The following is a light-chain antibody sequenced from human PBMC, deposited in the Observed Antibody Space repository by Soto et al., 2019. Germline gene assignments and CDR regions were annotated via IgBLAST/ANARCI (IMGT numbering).Light chain of an antibody. CDR1: QSLGDRF. Sequence: EIVLTQSPDTLSLSPGERAPLSCRASQSLGDRFLAWYQHKPGQTPRLLIYDTSTRATGVPARFSGSGSGTDFTLTISSLQPEDFATYYCQQSYSTPQLTFGGGTKVDIK. CDR2: DTS. V-gene: IGKV3D-20*02. J-gene: IGKJ4*01. CDR3: QQSYSTPQLT.